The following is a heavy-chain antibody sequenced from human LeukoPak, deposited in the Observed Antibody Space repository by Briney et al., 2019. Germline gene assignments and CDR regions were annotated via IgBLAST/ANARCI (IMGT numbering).Heavy chain of an antibody. J-gene: IGHJ4*02. D-gene: IGHD6-13*01. CDR3: ARHRNGYSSSWYYDY. CDR2: IYSGGST. V-gene: IGHV3-53*01. CDR1: GFTVSSNY. Sequence: GGSLRLSCAASGFTVSSNYVSWVRQAPGKGLEWVSVIYSGGSTYYADSVKGRFTISRDNSKNTLYLQMNSLRAEDTAVYYCARHRNGYSSSWYYDYWGQGTLVTVSS.